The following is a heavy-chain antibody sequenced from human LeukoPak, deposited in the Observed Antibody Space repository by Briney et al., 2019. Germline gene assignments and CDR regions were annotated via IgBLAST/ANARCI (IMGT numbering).Heavy chain of an antibody. CDR2: IIPIFGTA. J-gene: IGHJ5*02. CDR3: ARSGYSSSWYIFAGFDP. CDR1: GGTFSSYA. V-gene: IGHV1-69*13. Sequence: SVKVSCKASGGTFSSYAISWVRQAPGHGLEWMGGIIPIFGTANYAQKFQGRVTITADESTSTAYMELSSLRSEDTAVYYCARSGYSSSWYIFAGFDPWGQGTLVTVSS. D-gene: IGHD6-13*01.